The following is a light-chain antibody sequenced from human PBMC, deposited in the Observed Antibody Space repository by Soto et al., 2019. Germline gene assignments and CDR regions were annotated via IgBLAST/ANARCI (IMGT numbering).Light chain of an antibody. CDR2: DAS. V-gene: IGKV3-11*01. CDR3: QQRYRWPPIT. Sequence: EVVLPQSPATLSLSPGERATLSCRASESVFGYLAWYQHKPGQAPRLLIYDASNRATGVPARFSGSGAGTDFTLTISSLEPEDFAVYYCQQRYRWPPITFGQGTRLEIK. CDR1: ESVFGY. J-gene: IGKJ5*01.